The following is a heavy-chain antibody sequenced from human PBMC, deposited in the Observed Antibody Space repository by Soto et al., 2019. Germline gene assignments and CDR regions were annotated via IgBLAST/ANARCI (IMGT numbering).Heavy chain of an antibody. CDR3: ARDRLDYAMDL. J-gene: IGHJ6*02. CDR1: GYTFTSYY. V-gene: IGHV1-46*01. CDR2: INPSGGAT. Sequence: ASVKVSCKASGYTFTSYYMHWVRQAPGQGLEWMGIINPSGGATSYAQKFQGRVTMTRDTSTSKVYMELSSLRSEDTAVYYCARDRLDYAMDLWGQGTAVTVSS. D-gene: IGHD3-9*01.